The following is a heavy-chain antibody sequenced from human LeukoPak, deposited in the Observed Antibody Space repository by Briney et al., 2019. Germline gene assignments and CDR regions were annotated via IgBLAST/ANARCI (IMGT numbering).Heavy chain of an antibody. D-gene: IGHD3-22*01. Sequence: GGSLRLFCAASGFNYSRYGMHWVRQAPGKGLEWVAFIRYDGSNKYYADSVKGRFTISRDNSKNTLYLQMNSLRAEDTAVYYCAKDIYYYDSSGYYYADYWGQGTLVTVSS. J-gene: IGHJ4*02. CDR3: AKDIYYYDSSGYYYADY. CDR2: IRYDGSNK. CDR1: GFNYSRYG. V-gene: IGHV3-30*02.